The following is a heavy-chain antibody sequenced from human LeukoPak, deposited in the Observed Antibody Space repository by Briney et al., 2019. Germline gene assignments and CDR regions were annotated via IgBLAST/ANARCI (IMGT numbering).Heavy chain of an antibody. D-gene: IGHD3-10*01. CDR1: GGSISSYY. CDR3: ARGFLGDYFGSGSYYVFDY. CDR2: FYTSGST. V-gene: IGHV4-4*07. J-gene: IGHJ4*02. Sequence: SETLTLTCTVSGGSISSYYWSWIRQPAGKGLEWIGRFYTSGSTKYNPSLKSRVTMSEDTSKNQFSLTLSSVTAADTAVYYCARGFLGDYFGSGSYYVFDYWGQGTLVTVSS.